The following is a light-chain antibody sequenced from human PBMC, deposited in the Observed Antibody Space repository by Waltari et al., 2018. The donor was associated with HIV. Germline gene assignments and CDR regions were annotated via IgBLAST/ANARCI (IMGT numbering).Light chain of an antibody. Sequence: QSALTQPASVSGSFGQSITIPYTGTSRDVGRYNLVSWYQYHPGKAPKLIIYEVSKRPSGVSNRFSGSKSGSTASLTVSGLQAEDEAHYYCCSYARSGIPFGGGTKLTVL. V-gene: IGLV2-23*02. CDR3: CSYARSGIP. CDR1: SRDVGRYNL. CDR2: EVS. J-gene: IGLJ2*01.